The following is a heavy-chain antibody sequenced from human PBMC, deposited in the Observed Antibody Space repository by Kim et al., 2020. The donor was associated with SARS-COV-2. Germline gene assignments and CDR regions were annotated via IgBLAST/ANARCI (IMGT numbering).Heavy chain of an antibody. CDR1: GFTFSDFF. CDR3: ARVFGAGYSSSWWRFDP. CDR2: ISSSGATV. J-gene: IGHJ5*02. Sequence: GGSLRLSCAASGFTFSDFFMTWLRQVPGKGLECVSYISSSGATVHYADSVRGRFAISRDNANNSLYLEMTSLRAEDTALYFCARVFGAGYSSSWWRFDP. D-gene: IGHD6-13*01. V-gene: IGHV3-11*01.